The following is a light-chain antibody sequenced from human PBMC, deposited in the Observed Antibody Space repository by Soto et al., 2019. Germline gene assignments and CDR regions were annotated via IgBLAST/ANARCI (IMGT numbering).Light chain of an antibody. CDR1: ESVSRY. CDR3: QQRSRT. CDR2: DAS. V-gene: IGKV3-11*01. Sequence: EIVLTQSPATLSLSPGETATLSCRASESVSRYLAWYQQKPGQAPRLLIYDASNTATGTPTRFSGSGSGTDFTLAISSMEPDDFAVYYCQQRSRTFGGGTKVEI. J-gene: IGKJ4*01.